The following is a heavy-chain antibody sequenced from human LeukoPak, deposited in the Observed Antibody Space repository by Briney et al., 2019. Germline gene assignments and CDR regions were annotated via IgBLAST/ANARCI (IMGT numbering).Heavy chain of an antibody. J-gene: IGHJ6*03. CDR1: GYSFTTYW. CDR2: IYPGDSDT. CDR3: ARLRDGYNRGYYYYYMDV. D-gene: IGHD5-24*01. Sequence: GESLKISFTASGYSFTTYWIGWVRQMPGEGLEWMGIIYPGDSDTRYSPSFQGQVTISADKSISTAYLQWSSLKASDTAMYYCARLRDGYNRGYYYYYMDVWGKGTTVTISS. V-gene: IGHV5-51*01.